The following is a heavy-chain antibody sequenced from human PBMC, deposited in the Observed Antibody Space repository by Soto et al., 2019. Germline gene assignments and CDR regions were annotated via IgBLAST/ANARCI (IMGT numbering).Heavy chain of an antibody. CDR1: GFTVSSYA. J-gene: IGHJ4*02. D-gene: IGHD6-19*01. CDR3: ARDREGGWLVISQYFDY. CDR2: ISYDGSNK. Sequence: QVQLVESGGGVVQPGRSLRLSCAASGFTVSSYAMHWVRQAPGKGLEWVAVISYDGSNKYYADSVKGRFTISRDNSKNTLCLQMNSLRAEDTAVYCCARDREGGWLVISQYFDYWGQGTLVTVSS. V-gene: IGHV3-30-3*01.